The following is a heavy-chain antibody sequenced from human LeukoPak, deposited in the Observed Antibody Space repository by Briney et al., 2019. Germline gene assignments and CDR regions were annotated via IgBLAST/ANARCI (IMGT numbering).Heavy chain of an antibody. CDR1: GFAFSRHG. CDR3: TTYYYDSSGFGADY. CDR2: ISNDGSRK. D-gene: IGHD3-22*01. V-gene: IGHV3-30*03. J-gene: IGHJ4*02. Sequence: GGSLRLSCAPSGFAFSRHGMHWVRQAPGKGLEWVAIISNDGSRKYYAHSVEGRFTISRDNSKNTLYLQMNSLRAEDTAVYYCTTYYYDSSGFGADYWGQGTLVTVSS.